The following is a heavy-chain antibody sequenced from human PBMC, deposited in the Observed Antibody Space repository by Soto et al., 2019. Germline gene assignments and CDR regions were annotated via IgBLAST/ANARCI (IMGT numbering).Heavy chain of an antibody. V-gene: IGHV3-30*03. D-gene: IGHD6-13*01. CDR2: ISSDGSNK. CDR1: RFTFSSYG. J-gene: IGHJ4*02. CDR3: ATEGYTRTLSFFDS. Sequence: QVQLVESGGGVVQPGRSLRLSCAASRFTFSSYGMDWVRQAPGKGLEWVALISSDGSNKYYADSVKGRFTISRDSAENTLYRQMNSLRDEDTAVYYCATEGYTRTLSFFDSWGQGTVVTVSS.